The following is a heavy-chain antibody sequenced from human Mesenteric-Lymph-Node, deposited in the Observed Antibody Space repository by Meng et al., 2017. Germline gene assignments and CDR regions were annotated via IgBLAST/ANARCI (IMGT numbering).Heavy chain of an antibody. J-gene: IGHJ4*02. D-gene: IGHD7-27*01. CDR1: GGSFSYYA. CDR2: IIPIFGTA. CDR3: ATAARPGEPYY. Sequence: SVKVSCKASGGSFSYYAISWVRQAPGQGLEWMGGIIPIFGTANYAQKFQGRVTITADKSTSTAYMELSSLRSEDTAVYYCATAARPGEPYYWGQGTLVTVSS. V-gene: IGHV1-69*06.